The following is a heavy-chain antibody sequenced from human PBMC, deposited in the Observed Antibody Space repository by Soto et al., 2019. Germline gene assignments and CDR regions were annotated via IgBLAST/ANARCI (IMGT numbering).Heavy chain of an antibody. V-gene: IGHV4-31*03. D-gene: IGHD3-3*01. CDR3: ARGSDSKNVDFWSGYQYYFDY. Sequence: PSETLSLTCTVSGGSISSGGYYWSWIRQHPGKGLEWIGYIYYSGSTYYNPSLKSRVTISVDTSKNQFSLKLSSVTAADTAVYYCARGSDSKNVDFWSGYQYYFDYWGQGTLVTVSS. CDR1: GGSISSGGYY. CDR2: IYYSGST. J-gene: IGHJ4*02.